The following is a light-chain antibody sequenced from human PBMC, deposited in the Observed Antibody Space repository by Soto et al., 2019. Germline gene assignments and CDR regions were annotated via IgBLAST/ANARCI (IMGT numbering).Light chain of an antibody. CDR3: CAYTTGNTPYV. CDR2: KTT. J-gene: IGLJ1*01. Sequence: SALTHPASVSGSPGQSITISCTGITSDIVDYNFVSWYQQRPGEAPRLIIYKTTSRPSGVSNRFAGSRSGNTASLTISGLRTEDEADYYCCAYTTGNTPYVFGVGTKVTVL. V-gene: IGLV2-14*03. CDR1: TSDIVDYNF.